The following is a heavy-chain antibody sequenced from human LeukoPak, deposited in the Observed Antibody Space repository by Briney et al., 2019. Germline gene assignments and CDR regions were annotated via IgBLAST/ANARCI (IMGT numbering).Heavy chain of an antibody. D-gene: IGHD3/OR15-3a*01. CDR1: GFTFSDYY. Sequence: GGSLRLSCAASGFTFSDYYMSWIRQAPGKGLEWVSYISSSGSTIYYADSVKGRFTISRDNAKNSLYLQMNSLRAEDTAVYYCARGRRFLDWSDAFDIWGQGTMVTVSS. J-gene: IGHJ3*02. CDR3: ARGRRFLDWSDAFDI. CDR2: ISSSGSTI. V-gene: IGHV3-11*01.